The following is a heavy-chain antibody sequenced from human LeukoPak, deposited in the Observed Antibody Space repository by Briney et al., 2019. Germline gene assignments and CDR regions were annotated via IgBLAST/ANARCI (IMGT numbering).Heavy chain of an antibody. D-gene: IGHD5-12*01. CDR2: ISSSGGTK. Sequence: GGSLRLSCTASGFTFSGYSMNWVRQAPGKGLEWVSYISSSGGTKYYADSVKGQFTISRDNAMNSLYLQMNSLRAEDTAVYYCARSRATYAFDIWGQGTIVTVSS. CDR1: GFTFSGYS. J-gene: IGHJ3*02. CDR3: ARSRATYAFDI. V-gene: IGHV3-48*01.